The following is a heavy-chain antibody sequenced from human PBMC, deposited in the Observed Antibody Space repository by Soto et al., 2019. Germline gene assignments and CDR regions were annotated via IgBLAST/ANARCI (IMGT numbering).Heavy chain of an antibody. V-gene: IGHV3-33*01. Sequence: PGRSLTLSYPASRFTCSSYGLHWLRQSPGKGLEWVAVIWYEGSNKYYADSVKGRFTISRDNSKNTLYLQMNSLRAEDTAVYYCARAIFGYCSSTSCLIGFDPWGQGP. CDR3: ARAIFGYCSSTSCLIGFDP. CDR2: IWYEGSNK. CDR1: RFTCSSYG. J-gene: IGHJ5*02. D-gene: IGHD2-2*03.